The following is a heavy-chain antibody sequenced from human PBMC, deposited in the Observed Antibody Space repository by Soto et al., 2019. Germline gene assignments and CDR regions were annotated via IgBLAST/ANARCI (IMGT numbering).Heavy chain of an antibody. Sequence: QMQLVESGGGVVQPGRSLRLSCVASGFPFREFGMHWVRQAPGKGLEWVALISYDGSDYADSVKGRFTISRDDSRDTPFLHMDNLRPDDTGVYYCARRWNYYLDFWGQGTLVAVSS. J-gene: IGHJ4*02. V-gene: IGHV3-33*05. CDR3: ARRWNYYLDF. D-gene: IGHD1-1*01. CDR2: ISYDGSD. CDR1: GFPFREFG.